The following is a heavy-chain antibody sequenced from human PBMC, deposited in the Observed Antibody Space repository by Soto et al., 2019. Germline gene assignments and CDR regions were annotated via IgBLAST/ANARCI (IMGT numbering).Heavy chain of an antibody. J-gene: IGHJ3*02. CDR1: GFTFSSYG. Sequence: GGSLRLSCAASGFTFSSYGMHWVRQAPGKGLEWVAVISYDGSNKYYADSVKGRFTISRDNSKNTLYLQMNSLRAEDTAVYYCAKDFGEPLDAFDIWGQGTMVTVSS. D-gene: IGHD3-10*01. CDR2: ISYDGSNK. V-gene: IGHV3-30*18. CDR3: AKDFGEPLDAFDI.